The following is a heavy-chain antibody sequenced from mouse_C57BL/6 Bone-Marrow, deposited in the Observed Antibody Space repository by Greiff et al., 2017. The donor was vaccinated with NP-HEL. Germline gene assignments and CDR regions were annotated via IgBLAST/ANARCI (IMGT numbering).Heavy chain of an antibody. Sequence: QVQLQQPGAELVKPGASVKMSCKASGYTFTSYWITWVKQRPGQGLEWIGDIYPGSGSTNYNEKFKSKATLTVDTPSSTAYMQLSSLTSEDSAVYYCARWGGRGFAYWGQGTLVTVSA. CDR1: GYTFTSYW. J-gene: IGHJ3*01. CDR3: ARWGGRGFAY. V-gene: IGHV1-55*01. CDR2: IYPGSGST.